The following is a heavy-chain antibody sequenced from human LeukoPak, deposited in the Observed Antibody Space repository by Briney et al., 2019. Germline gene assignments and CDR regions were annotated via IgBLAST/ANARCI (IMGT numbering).Heavy chain of an antibody. D-gene: IGHD2-2*01. CDR3: VSFYETY. CDR1: GNYW. J-gene: IGHJ4*02. CDR2: INSDGSWT. V-gene: IGHV3-74*01. Sequence: GGSLRLSCAASGNYWMHWVRQAPGKGLVWVSNINSDGSWTNYADSGKGRFTISKDNAKNTVYLQMNNLRAEDTAVYYCVSFYETYWGRGTLVTVSS.